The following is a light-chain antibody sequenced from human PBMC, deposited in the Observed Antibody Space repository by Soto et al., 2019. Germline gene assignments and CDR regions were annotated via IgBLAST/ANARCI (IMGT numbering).Light chain of an antibody. J-gene: IGLJ1*01. V-gene: IGLV2-14*01. CDR1: SSDVGFYNY. Sequence: QSVLTQPASVSGSPGQSIAISCTGSSSDVGFYNYVSWYQQHPGKVPKLIIYEVTNRPSGVSNRFSGSKSGNTASLTISGLQAEGEADYYCCSYTTSSTRVFGSGTKLTVL. CDR3: CSYTTSSTRV. CDR2: EVT.